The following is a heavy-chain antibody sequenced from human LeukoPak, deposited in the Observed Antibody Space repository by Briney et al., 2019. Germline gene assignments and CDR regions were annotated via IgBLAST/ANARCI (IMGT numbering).Heavy chain of an antibody. D-gene: IGHD6-19*01. J-gene: IGHJ5*02. V-gene: IGHV4-59*01. CDR1: GGSISSYY. CDR2: IYYSGST. Sequence: SETLSLTCTVSGGSISSYYWSWIRQPPGKGLEWIGYIYYSGSTNYNPSLKSRVTISVDTSKNQFSLKLSSVTAADTAVYYCARFAVAGTDWFDPWGQGTLVTVSS. CDR3: ARFAVAGTDWFDP.